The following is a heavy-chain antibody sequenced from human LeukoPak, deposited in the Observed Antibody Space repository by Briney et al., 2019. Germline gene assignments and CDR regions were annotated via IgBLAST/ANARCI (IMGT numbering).Heavy chain of an antibody. J-gene: IGHJ4*02. CDR3: AKGDYYDSSGDQA. Sequence: GGSLRLSCAASGFTFSSYAMSWVRQAPGKGLEWVSAISGSGGSTYYADSVKGRFTISRDNSKTTLYLQMNSLRAEDTAVYYCAKGDYYDSSGDQAWGQGTLVTVSS. D-gene: IGHD3-22*01. V-gene: IGHV3-23*01. CDR2: ISGSGGST. CDR1: GFTFSSYA.